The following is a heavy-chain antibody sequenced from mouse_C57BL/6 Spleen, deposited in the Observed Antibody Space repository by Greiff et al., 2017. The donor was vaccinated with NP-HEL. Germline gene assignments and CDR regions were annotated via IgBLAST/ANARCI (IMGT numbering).Heavy chain of an antibody. J-gene: IGHJ4*01. D-gene: IGHD2-4*01. Sequence: QVTLKVSGPGILQPSQTLSLTCSFSGFSLSTFGMGVGWIRQPSGKGLEWVAHIWWDDDKYYNPALKSRLTISKDTSKNQVFLKIANVDTADTATYYCARIGPLNDYDLYYYAMDYWGQGTSVTVSS. CDR2: IWWDDDK. CDR1: GFSLSTFGMG. V-gene: IGHV8-8*01. CDR3: ARIGPLNDYDLYYYAMDY.